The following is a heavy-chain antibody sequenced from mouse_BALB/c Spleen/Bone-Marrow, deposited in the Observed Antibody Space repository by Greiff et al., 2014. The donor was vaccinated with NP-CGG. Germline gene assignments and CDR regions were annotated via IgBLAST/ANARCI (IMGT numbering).Heavy chain of an antibody. CDR2: IWAGGST. CDR1: GFSLTSYG. CDR3: ARVYLWYFDV. D-gene: IGHD2-3*01. Sequence: QVQLKESRPGLVAPSQSLSITCTVSGFSLTSYGVHWVRQPPGKGLEWLGVIWAGGSTNYNSALMSRLSISKDNSKSQVFLKMNSLQTDDTAMYYCARVYLWYFDVWGAGTTVTVSS. J-gene: IGHJ1*01. V-gene: IGHV2-9*02.